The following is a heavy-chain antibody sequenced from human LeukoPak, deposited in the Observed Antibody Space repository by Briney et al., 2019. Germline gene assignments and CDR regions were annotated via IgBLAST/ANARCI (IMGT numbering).Heavy chain of an antibody. CDR2: IKQDGSEK. J-gene: IGHJ4*02. CDR1: GFTFSSYW. CDR3: ARDRGDYGDYVPGY. V-gene: IGHV3-7*01. D-gene: IGHD4-17*01. Sequence: GGSLRLSCAASGFTFSSYWMSWVRQAPGKGLEWVANIKQDGSEKYYVDSVKGRFTISRDNAKNSLYLQMNSLRAEDTAVYHCARDRGDYGDYVPGYWGQGTLVTVSS.